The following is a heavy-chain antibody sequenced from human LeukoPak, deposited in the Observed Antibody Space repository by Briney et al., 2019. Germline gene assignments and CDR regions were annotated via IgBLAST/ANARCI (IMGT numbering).Heavy chain of an antibody. J-gene: IGHJ4*02. Sequence: PGGSLRLSCAASGFTFSSYSMNWVRQAPGKGLDWVSSISSSSSYIYYADSVKGRFTISRDNAKNSLYLQMNSLRAEDTAVYYCATAMTPGLFDYWGQGTLVTVSS. CDR2: ISSSSSYI. D-gene: IGHD1-14*01. CDR3: ATAMTPGLFDY. V-gene: IGHV3-21*01. CDR1: GFTFSSYS.